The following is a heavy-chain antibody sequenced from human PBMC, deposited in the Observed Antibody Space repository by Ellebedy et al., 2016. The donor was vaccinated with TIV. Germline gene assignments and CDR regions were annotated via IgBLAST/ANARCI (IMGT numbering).Heavy chain of an antibody. CDR1: GFTFSDYY. V-gene: IGHV3-11*03. Sequence: GGSLRLSCAASGFTFSDYYMSWIRQAPGKGLEWVSSISSSSSYIYYADSVKGRFTISRDNAKNSLYLQMNSLKTEDTAVYYCARFRLWFGANNYYYYGMDVWGQGTTVTVSS. J-gene: IGHJ6*02. CDR3: ARFRLWFGANNYYYYGMDV. CDR2: ISSSSSYI. D-gene: IGHD3-10*01.